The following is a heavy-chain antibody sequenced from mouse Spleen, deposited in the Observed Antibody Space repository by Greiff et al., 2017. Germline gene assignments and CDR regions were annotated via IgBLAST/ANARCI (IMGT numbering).Heavy chain of an antibody. CDR2: IYWDDDK. CDR3: ARRGDYYGSSPPYAMDY. V-gene: IGHV8-12*01. CDR1: GFSLSTSGMG. D-gene: IGHD1-1*01. J-gene: IGHJ4*01. Sequence: QVTLKVCGPGILQSSQTLSLTCSFSGFSLSTSGMGVSWIRQPSGKGLEWLAHIYWDDDKRYNPSLKSRLTISKDTSRNQVFLKITSVDTADTATYYCARRGDYYGSSPPYAMDYWGQGTSVTVSS.